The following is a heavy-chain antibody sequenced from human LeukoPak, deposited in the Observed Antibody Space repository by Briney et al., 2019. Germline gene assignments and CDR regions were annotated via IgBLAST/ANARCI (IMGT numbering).Heavy chain of an antibody. CDR3: ARGFRVDWYPYYYGMDV. Sequence: GGSLRLSCAASGFTFSSYGMHWVRQAPGKGLEWVAVIWYDGSNKYYADSVKGRFTISRDNSKNTLYLQMNSLRAEDTAVYYCARGFRVDWYPYYYGMDVWGQRTTVTVSS. D-gene: IGHD3-9*01. V-gene: IGHV3-33*01. CDR1: GFTFSSYG. CDR2: IWYDGSNK. J-gene: IGHJ6*02.